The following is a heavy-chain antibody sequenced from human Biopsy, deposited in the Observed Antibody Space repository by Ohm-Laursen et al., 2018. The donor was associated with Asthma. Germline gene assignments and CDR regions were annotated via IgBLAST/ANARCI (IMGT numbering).Heavy chain of an antibody. CDR3: AGFCSGGNCPDH. V-gene: IGHV4-59*01. Sequence: GTLSLTCSVSGVSIRSYYWTWIRQPPGKGLEWIGNIHYSGSTYSNPSLKSRVTISVDTSKKQISLRLSSVVAADTAVYYCAGFCSGGNCPDHWGQGTLVTVSS. J-gene: IGHJ4*02. CDR1: GVSIRSYY. D-gene: IGHD2-15*01. CDR2: IHYSGST.